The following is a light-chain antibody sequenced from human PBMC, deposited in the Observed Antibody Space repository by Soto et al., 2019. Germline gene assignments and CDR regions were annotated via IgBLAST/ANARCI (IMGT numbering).Light chain of an antibody. CDR2: SAS. Sequence: DIQVTQSPSSRSASVGNRVTITCRASQSGSKFLNWYQHKPGKAPKLLIFSASTLESGVPSRFSGSGSGTHFTLTITGLQPADFATYYCQQNFSIPITFGQGTRLEIK. CDR1: QSGSKF. J-gene: IGKJ5*01. CDR3: QQNFSIPIT. V-gene: IGKV1-39*01.